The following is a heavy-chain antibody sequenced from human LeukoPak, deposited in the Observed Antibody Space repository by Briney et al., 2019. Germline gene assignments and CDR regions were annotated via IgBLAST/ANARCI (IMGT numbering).Heavy chain of an antibody. V-gene: IGHV4-59*01. D-gene: IGHD3-22*01. J-gene: IGHJ4*02. Sequence: PSETLSLTCTVSGGSISSYYWSWIWQPPGKGLEWIGYIYYSGSTNYNPSLKSRVTISVDTSKNQFSLKLSSVTAADTAVYYCARDRTNYYDSSGYYFDYWGQGTLVTVSS. CDR2: IYYSGST. CDR3: ARDRTNYYDSSGYYFDY. CDR1: GGSISSYY.